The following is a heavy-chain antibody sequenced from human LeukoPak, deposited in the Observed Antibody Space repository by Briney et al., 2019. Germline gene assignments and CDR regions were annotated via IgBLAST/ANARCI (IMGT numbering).Heavy chain of an antibody. CDR1: GFTFSLYA. D-gene: IGHD1-26*01. Sequence: QPGGSLRLSCAASGFTFSLYAMSWVRQAPGKGLEWVSGITGSGGTTYYADSVKGRFTLSRDNSKNTLYLQMNSLGAEDTAVYYCAKHNSGNFIYFASWGQGALVTVSS. CDR3: AKHNSGNFIYFAS. CDR2: ITGSGGTT. V-gene: IGHV3-23*01. J-gene: IGHJ4*02.